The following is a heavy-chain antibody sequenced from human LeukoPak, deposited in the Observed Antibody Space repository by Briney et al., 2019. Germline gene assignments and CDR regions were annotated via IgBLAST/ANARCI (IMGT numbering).Heavy chain of an antibody. CDR1: GGSISSYY. V-gene: IGHV4-59*12. J-gene: IGHJ4*02. D-gene: IGHD2-15*01. CDR3: AKDWEEGVVVVAATPPFDY. Sequence: SETLSLTCTVSGGSISSYYWSWIRQPPGKGLEWIGYIYYSGSTNYNPSLKSRVTISVDRSKNQFSLKLSSVTAEDTAVYYCAKDWEEGVVVVAATPPFDYWGQGTLVTVSS. CDR2: IYYSGST.